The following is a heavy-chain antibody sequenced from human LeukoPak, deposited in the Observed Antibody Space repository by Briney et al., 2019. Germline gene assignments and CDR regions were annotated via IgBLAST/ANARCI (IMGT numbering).Heavy chain of an antibody. D-gene: IGHD5-12*01. CDR3: ASYSGYDYVIFDY. Sequence: KFQGRVTITRDTSASTAYMELSSLRSEDTAVYSCASYSGYDYVIFDYWGQGTLVTVSS. J-gene: IGHJ4*02. V-gene: IGHV1-3*01.